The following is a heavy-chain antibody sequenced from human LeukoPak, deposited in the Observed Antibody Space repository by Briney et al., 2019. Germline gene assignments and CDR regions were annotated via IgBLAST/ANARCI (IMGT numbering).Heavy chain of an antibody. CDR1: GFTFSSYS. Sequence: GGSLRLSCAASGFTFSSYSMNWVRQAPGKGLEWVSSISSSSSYIYYADSVKGRFTISRDNAKNTLYLQMNSLSAEDTAVYYCARDPLVGYYYDSSGYYWPWGQGTLVTVSS. CDR2: ISSSSSYI. D-gene: IGHD3-22*01. V-gene: IGHV3-21*01. CDR3: ARDPLVGYYYDSSGYYWP. J-gene: IGHJ5*02.